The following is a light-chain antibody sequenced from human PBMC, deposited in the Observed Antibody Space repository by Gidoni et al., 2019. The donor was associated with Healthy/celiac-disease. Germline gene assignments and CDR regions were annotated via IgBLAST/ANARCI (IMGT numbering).Light chain of an antibody. CDR2: GAS. CDR1: QSVSSSY. V-gene: IGKV3-20*01. J-gene: IGKJ5*01. Sequence: EIELTQCPGTLSWSPGERATHTCRASQSVSSSYLAWYQQKPGQAPRLLIYGASSRATGIPARFSGSWSGTDFTLTISSLEPEDFAVYYCQQYGSSLITFGQXTRLEIK. CDR3: QQYGSSLIT.